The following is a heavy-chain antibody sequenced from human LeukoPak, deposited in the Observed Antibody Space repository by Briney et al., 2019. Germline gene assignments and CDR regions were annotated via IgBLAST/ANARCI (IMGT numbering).Heavy chain of an antibody. V-gene: IGHV4-61*08. CDR2: IYYIRNT. Sequence: SETLPLTCTVSGASVGSAGYYWSWIRQPPGGGLEWIGYIYYIRNTNYNPSLKSRVTMSLDPSKNQFSLKLNSVTAADTAVYYCARTQSQSGSYRYYFGYWGQGTLVTVSS. D-gene: IGHD3-16*02. CDR1: GASVGSAGYY. CDR3: ARTQSQSGSYRYYFGY. J-gene: IGHJ4*02.